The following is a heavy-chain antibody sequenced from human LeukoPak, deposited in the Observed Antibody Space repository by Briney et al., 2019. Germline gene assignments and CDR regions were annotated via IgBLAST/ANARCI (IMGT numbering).Heavy chain of an antibody. D-gene: IGHD3-3*01. J-gene: IGHJ6*02. CDR2: ISAYNGNT. Sequence: ASVKVSCKASGYTFTSYGISWVRQAPGQGLEWMGWISAYNGNTNYAQKLQGRVTMTTDTSTSTAYMELRSLRSDDTAVYYCARDSSPITIFGVVTHGMDVWGQGTTVTVSS. CDR1: GYTFTSYG. CDR3: ARDSSPITIFGVVTHGMDV. V-gene: IGHV1-18*01.